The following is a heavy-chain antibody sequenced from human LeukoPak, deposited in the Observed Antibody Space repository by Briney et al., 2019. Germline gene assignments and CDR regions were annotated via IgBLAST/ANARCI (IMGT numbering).Heavy chain of an antibody. CDR3: AHGYSSGHDAFDI. V-gene: IGHV3-53*01. CDR2: IYAGGGT. D-gene: IGHD6-19*01. Sequence: GGSLRLSCAASGFTVSSSYMTWVRQAPGKGLEWISTIYAGGGTYYADSVKGRFTISRDNSKNTLYLQMNSLRAEDTAVYYCAHGYSSGHDAFDIWGQGTMVTVSS. CDR1: GFTVSSSY. J-gene: IGHJ3*02.